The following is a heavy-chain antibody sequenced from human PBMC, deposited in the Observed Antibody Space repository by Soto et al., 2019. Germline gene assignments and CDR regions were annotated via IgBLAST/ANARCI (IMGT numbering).Heavy chain of an antibody. CDR1: GLSISRGGYY. CDR2: ISYSGST. Sequence: LCLTCPLSGLSISRGGYYWSLIRQHPCKGQEWICYISYSGSTYYHPSLMSRVTISVAKSRNQFFLKLTSVTARDTPVYYCVRGIFSYGAGVSGYAFDIWGKGTMVTVS. D-gene: IGHD3-9*01. V-gene: IGHV4-31*03. CDR3: VRGIFSYGAGVSGYAFDI. J-gene: IGHJ3*02.